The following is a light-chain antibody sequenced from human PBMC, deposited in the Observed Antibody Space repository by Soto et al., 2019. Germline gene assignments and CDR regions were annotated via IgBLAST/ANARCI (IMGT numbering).Light chain of an antibody. Sequence: EILLTQSPGTLSLSPGERATLSCRASQSVRNSYLAWYQQKPGHAPRLLIYGASGRAAGIPGRFSGSGSGRDFTLTISRLEPEDGAVYYCQQYGSSPYTFGQGTKLEI. CDR1: QSVRNSY. V-gene: IGKV3-20*01. J-gene: IGKJ2*01. CDR3: QQYGSSPYT. CDR2: GAS.